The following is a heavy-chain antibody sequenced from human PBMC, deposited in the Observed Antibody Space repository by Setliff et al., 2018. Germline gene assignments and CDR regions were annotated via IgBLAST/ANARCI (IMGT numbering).Heavy chain of an antibody. CDR1: GYSFTSYW. Sequence: PGESLKISCKGSGYSFTSYWIGWVRQMPGKGLEWMGIIYPGDSDTRYSPSFQGQVTISVDKSISTAYLQWSSLKASDTAMYYCARPTYYYDSSGYPGNAFDIWGQGTMVTVS. CDR3: ARPTYYYDSSGYPGNAFDI. D-gene: IGHD3-22*01. V-gene: IGHV5-51*01. J-gene: IGHJ3*02. CDR2: IYPGDSDT.